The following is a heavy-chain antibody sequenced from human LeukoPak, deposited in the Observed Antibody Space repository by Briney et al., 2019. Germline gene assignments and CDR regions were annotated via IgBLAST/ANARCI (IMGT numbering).Heavy chain of an antibody. Sequence: PGGSLRLSCAASGFTFDDYGMSWVRQAPGKGLEWVSGINWNGGSTGYADSVKGRFTISRDNAKNSLYLQMNSLRAEYTALYYCARENSSGWYWYYFDYWGQGTLVTVSS. J-gene: IGHJ4*02. CDR1: GFTFDDYG. CDR3: ARENSSGWYWYYFDY. CDR2: INWNGGST. D-gene: IGHD6-19*01. V-gene: IGHV3-20*04.